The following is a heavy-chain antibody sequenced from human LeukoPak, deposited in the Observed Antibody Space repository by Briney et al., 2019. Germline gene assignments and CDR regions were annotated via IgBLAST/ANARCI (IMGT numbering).Heavy chain of an antibody. CDR2: IYYSGTT. V-gene: IGHV4-59*11. Sequence: SETLSLTCTVSGGRINNHYWTWIRQPPGKGLEWLGYIYYSGTTNYNPSLRSRVTISIDTSKSQFSLKVRYVTAADTAVYYCARGLNDSWTGENYWGQGTLVTVSS. J-gene: IGHJ4*02. CDR3: ARGLNDSWTGENY. D-gene: IGHD3-3*01. CDR1: GGRINNHY.